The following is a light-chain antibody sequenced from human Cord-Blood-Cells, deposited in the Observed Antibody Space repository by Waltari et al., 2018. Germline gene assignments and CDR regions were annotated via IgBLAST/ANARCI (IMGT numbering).Light chain of an antibody. Sequence: EIVMTQSPATLSVSPGQRATLSCRARQSVSSNLAWYQQKPSQAPRLLIYGASTRATGIPARFSGSGSGTEFTLTISSLQSEDFAVYYCQQYNNWPPLYTFGQGTKLEIK. J-gene: IGKJ2*01. CDR3: QQYNNWPPLYT. V-gene: IGKV3-15*01. CDR1: QSVSSN. CDR2: GAS.